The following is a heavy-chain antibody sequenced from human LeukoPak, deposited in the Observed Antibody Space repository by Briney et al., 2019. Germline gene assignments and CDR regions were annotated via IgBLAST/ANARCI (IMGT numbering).Heavy chain of an antibody. Sequence: SVKVSCKASGGTFSSYAISWVRQAPGQGLEWIGRIIPILGIANYAQKFQGRVTITADKSTSTAYMELSSLRSEDTAVYYCARDRRVAMAGTGAFDIWGQGTMVTVSS. CDR1: GGTFSSYA. CDR3: ARDRRVAMAGTGAFDI. V-gene: IGHV1-69*04. J-gene: IGHJ3*02. CDR2: IIPILGIA. D-gene: IGHD6-19*01.